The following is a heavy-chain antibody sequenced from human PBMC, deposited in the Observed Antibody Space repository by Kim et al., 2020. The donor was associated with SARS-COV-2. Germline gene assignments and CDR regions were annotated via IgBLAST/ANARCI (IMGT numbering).Heavy chain of an antibody. D-gene: IGHD3-10*01. CDR1: GFTFGDYA. V-gene: IGHV3-9*01. Sequence: GGSLRLSCAASGFTFGDYAMHWVRQAPGKGLEWVSGISWNSGSIGYADSVKGRFTISRDNAKNSLYLQMNSLRAEDTALYYCAKERSWSNDAFDIWGQWTMVTVSS. J-gene: IGHJ3*02. CDR2: ISWNSGSI. CDR3: AKERSWSNDAFDI.